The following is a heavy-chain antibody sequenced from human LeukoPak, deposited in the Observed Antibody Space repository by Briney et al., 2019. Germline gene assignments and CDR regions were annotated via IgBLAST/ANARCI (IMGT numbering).Heavy chain of an antibody. Sequence: GGSLRLSCAASGFTFSNAWMSWVRQAPGKGLEWVSFIRYDGSDKLYADSVKGRFTVSRDNSKNTLYLQMNSLRPEDTAVYYCAREGSSVYYLALDYWGQGTLVTVSS. V-gene: IGHV3-30*02. CDR3: AREGSSVYYLALDY. CDR1: GFTFSNAW. J-gene: IGHJ4*02. CDR2: IRYDGSDK. D-gene: IGHD3-22*01.